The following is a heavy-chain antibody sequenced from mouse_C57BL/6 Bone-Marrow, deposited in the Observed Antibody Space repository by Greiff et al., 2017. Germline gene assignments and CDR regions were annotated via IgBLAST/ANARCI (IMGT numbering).Heavy chain of an antibody. J-gene: IGHJ4*01. CDR2: INPGSGGT. CDR1: GYAFTNYL. D-gene: IGHD1-1*01. CDR3: ANHCYGSSHYAMDY. V-gene: IGHV1-54*01. Sequence: QVQLKQSGAELVRPGTSVKVSCKASGYAFTNYLIEWVKQRPGQGLEWIGVINPGSGGTNYNEKFKGKATLTADKSSSTAYMQLSSLTSEDSAVYFCANHCYGSSHYAMDYWGQGTSVTVSS.